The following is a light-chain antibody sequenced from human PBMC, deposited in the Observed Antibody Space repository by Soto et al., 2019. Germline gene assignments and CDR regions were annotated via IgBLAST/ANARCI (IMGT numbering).Light chain of an antibody. J-gene: IGLJ2*01. V-gene: IGLV1-40*01. CDR3: QSYDSSLTQGV. CDR1: GSSIGAGYD. CDR2: GNS. Sequence: QSVLTQPPSVSGAPGQRVTISCTGSGSSIGAGYDVQWYQQLPGTAPKLLIYGNSNRPSGVPDRFSGSKSGTSASLAITGLQAEDEADYYCQSYDSSLTQGVFGGGTKLTVL.